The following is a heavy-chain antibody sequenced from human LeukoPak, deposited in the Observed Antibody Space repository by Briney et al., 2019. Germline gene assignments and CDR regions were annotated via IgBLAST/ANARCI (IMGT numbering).Heavy chain of an antibody. V-gene: IGHV1-2*06. CDR1: GYTFTGYY. D-gene: IGHD3-22*01. CDR3: ARDDDSSGYYPGGGWFDP. Sequence: GASVQVSCKASGYTFTGYYMHWVRQAPGQGLEWMGRINPNSGGTNYAQKFQGRVTMTRDTSISTAYMELSRLRSDDTAVYYCARDDDSSGYYPGGGWFDPWGQGTLVTVSS. J-gene: IGHJ5*02. CDR2: INPNSGGT.